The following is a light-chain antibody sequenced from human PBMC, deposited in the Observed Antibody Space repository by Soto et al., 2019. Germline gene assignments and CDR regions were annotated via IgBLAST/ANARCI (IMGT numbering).Light chain of an antibody. J-gene: IGKJ1*01. CDR1: QSVSSN. Sequence: EIVMTQSPATLSVSPGARATLSCRASQSVSSNLAWYQQKPGQAPRLLVYGASTRATGIPARFSGSGSGTEITLTISSLQSEDSAVYYCQEYSAWWTFGQGTKVEIK. CDR2: GAS. CDR3: QEYSAWWT. V-gene: IGKV3-15*01.